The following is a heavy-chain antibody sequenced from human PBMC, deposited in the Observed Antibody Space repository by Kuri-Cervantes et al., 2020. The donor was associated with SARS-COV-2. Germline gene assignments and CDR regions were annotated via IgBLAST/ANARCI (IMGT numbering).Heavy chain of an antibody. CDR3: VTWYDFWSGYSRGRLDY. CDR2: TSYDGSNK. J-gene: IGHJ4*02. V-gene: IGHV3-30-3*01. D-gene: IGHD3-3*01. Sequence: GGSLRLSCAASGFTFSSYAIHWVRQAPGKGLEWVAVTSYDGSNKYYADSVKGRFTISRDNSKNTLYLQMNSLRAEDTAVYYYVTWYDFWSGYSRGRLDYWGQGTLVTVSS. CDR1: GFTFSSYA.